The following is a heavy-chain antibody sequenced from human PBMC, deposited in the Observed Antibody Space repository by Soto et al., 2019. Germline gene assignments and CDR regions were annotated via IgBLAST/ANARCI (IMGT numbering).Heavy chain of an antibody. CDR1: GFTFSSYG. J-gene: IGHJ4*02. V-gene: IGHV3-33*01. CDR3: ARSAAAGTYFDY. Sequence: QVQLVESGGGVVQPGRSLRLSCAASGFTFSSYGMHWVRQAPGKGLEWVAVIWYDGSNKYYADYVKGRFTISRDNSKKTLYLQMNSLRAEDTAVYYCARSAAAGTYFDYWGQGTLVTVSS. D-gene: IGHD6-13*01. CDR2: IWYDGSNK.